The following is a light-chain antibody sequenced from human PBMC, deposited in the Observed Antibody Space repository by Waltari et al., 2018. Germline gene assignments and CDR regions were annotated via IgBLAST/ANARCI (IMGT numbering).Light chain of an antibody. CDR1: QSLTKRY. V-gene: IGKV3-20*01. Sequence: RASQSLTKRYLAWYQQKPGQAPRLLIYGASSRAAGIPDRFSGSGSGTDFTLTISRLEPEDFAVYYCQQYGSSVLYTFGQGTKFEIK. J-gene: IGKJ2*01. CDR2: GAS. CDR3: QQYGSSVLYT.